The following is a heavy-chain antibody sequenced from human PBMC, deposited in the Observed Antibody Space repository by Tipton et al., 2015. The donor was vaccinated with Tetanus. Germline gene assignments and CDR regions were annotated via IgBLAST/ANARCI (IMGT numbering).Heavy chain of an antibody. D-gene: IGHD6-19*01. Sequence: TLSLTCTVSRGSISSDIYNWGWIRQPPGRGLQWIGNINYYGTTYYNPSLKSRATVSVDTAKNQFSLMLSSVTSRDTAVYYCATVPTIAVTGTALGGYWGQGTLVTVSS. V-gene: IGHV4-39*01. CDR1: RGSISSDIYN. CDR2: INYYGTT. CDR3: ATVPTIAVTGTALGGY. J-gene: IGHJ4*02.